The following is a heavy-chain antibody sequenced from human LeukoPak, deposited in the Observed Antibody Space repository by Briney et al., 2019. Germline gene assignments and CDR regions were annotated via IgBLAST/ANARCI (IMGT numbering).Heavy chain of an antibody. CDR3: ARLYYYDSSGYYYVGGSFDY. V-gene: IGHV4-39*01. CDR2: IYYSGST. Sequence: SETLSLTCTVSGGSISSSSYYWGWIRQPPGKGLEWIGTIYYSGSTYYNPSLKSRVTISVDTSKNQFSLKLSSVTAADTAEYYCARLYYYDSSGYYYVGGSFDYWGQGTLVTVSS. CDR1: GGSISSSSYY. D-gene: IGHD3-22*01. J-gene: IGHJ4*02.